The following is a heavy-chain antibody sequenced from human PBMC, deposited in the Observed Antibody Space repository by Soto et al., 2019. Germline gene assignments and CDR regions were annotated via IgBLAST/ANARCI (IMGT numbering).Heavy chain of an antibody. V-gene: IGHV1-69*12. CDR2: IIPIFGTA. D-gene: IGHD5-12*01. J-gene: IGHJ6*02. Sequence: QVQLVQSGAEVKKPGSSVKVSCKASGGTCSSYAISWVRQAPGQGLEWMGGIIPIFGTANYAQKFQGRVTITADETTSTAYMELRRLRSEDTAVYYCARRSGRWLQQYYCYYGMDVWGQGTTVTVSS. CDR1: GGTCSSYA. CDR3: ARRSGRWLQQYYCYYGMDV.